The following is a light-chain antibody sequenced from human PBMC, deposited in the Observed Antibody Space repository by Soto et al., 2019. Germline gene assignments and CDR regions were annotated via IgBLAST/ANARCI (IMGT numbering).Light chain of an antibody. CDR2: STN. V-gene: IGLV8-61*01. J-gene: IGLJ3*02. Sequence: QAVVTQEPSFSVSPGRTVTLTCGLSSGSVSTSYYPSWYQQTPGPAPRTLIYSTNTRSSGVPDRFSGSILGNKAALTITGAQADDEADYYCALYMGSGIWVFGGGTKLTVL. CDR3: ALYMGSGIWV. CDR1: SGSVSTSYY.